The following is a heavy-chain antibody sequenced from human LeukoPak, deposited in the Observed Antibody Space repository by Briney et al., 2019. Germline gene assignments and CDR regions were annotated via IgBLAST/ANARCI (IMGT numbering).Heavy chain of an antibody. V-gene: IGHV3-30-3*01. CDR1: GFTFSSYS. CDR3: AREPWIRQWVYHS. D-gene: IGHD6-19*01. CDR2: ISYDGSNK. J-gene: IGHJ4*02. Sequence: PAGGCLRLACAAAGFTFSSYSIESVRLARGRGLGWVAVISYDGSNKYYADSVNGRFTISRDNSKNTLYLQMNSLRAEDTAVYYCAREPWIRQWVYHSWGQGTLVTVSS.